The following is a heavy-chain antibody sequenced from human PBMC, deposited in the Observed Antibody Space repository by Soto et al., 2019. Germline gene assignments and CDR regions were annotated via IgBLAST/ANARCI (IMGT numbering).Heavy chain of an antibody. J-gene: IGHJ6*02. CDR2: FTRSGNT. D-gene: IGHD6-6*01. CDR3: AKSIAARSYYYGMDV. V-gene: IGHV3-23*01. Sequence: GGSLRLSCAASGFTFSNYAMSWVRQAPGKGLEWVSTFTRSGNTYYADSVKGRFTISRDNSKNTLYLQMNSLRAEDTAVYYCAKSIAARSYYYGMDVWGQGITVTVAS. CDR1: GFTFSNYA.